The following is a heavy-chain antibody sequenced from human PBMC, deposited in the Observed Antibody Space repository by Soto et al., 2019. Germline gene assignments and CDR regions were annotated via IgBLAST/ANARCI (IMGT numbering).Heavy chain of an antibody. Sequence: SETLSLTCAVSGAPISGSVWWTWVRQPPGKGLEWIGEVFHSGGANYNPSLKSRVSMSVDTSRSQFSLELHSVTAADTAVYYCARGRSFRLVGVPLDSWGQGTLVT. J-gene: IGHJ4*02. V-gene: IGHV4-4*02. CDR3: ARGRSFRLVGVPLDS. CDR1: GAPISGSVW. CDR2: VFHSGGA. D-gene: IGHD3-16*02.